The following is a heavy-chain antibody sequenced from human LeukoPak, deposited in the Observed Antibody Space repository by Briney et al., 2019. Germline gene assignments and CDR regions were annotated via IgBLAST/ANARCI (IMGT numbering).Heavy chain of an antibody. CDR2: IKSKTSGGTS. J-gene: IGHJ5*02. Sequence: PGGSLRLSCAASGFTFSNAWMSWVRQAPGKGLEWVGRIKSKTSGGTSDYAAPVKGRITISRDDSKNTLYLQMNSLKTEDAAGYYCTRVPLYYDFWSGYEGSWGQGTLVTVSS. CDR3: TRVPLYYDFWSGYEGS. V-gene: IGHV3-15*01. D-gene: IGHD3-3*01. CDR1: GFTFSNAW.